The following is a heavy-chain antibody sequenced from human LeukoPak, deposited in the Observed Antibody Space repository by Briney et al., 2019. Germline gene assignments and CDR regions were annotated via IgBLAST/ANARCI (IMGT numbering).Heavy chain of an antibody. CDR2: IRYDGSNK. D-gene: IGHD2-15*01. Sequence: GGSLRLSCAASGFTFSSYGMHWVRQAPGKGLEWVAFIRYDGSNKYYADSVKGRFTISRDNSKNTLYLQMNSLRAEDTAVYYCAKGLTRILYYYMDVWGKGTTVTISS. V-gene: IGHV3-30*02. CDR1: GFTFSSYG. CDR3: AKGLTRILYYYMDV. J-gene: IGHJ6*03.